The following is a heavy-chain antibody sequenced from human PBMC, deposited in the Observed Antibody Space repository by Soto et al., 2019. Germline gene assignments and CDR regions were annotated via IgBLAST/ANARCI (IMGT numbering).Heavy chain of an antibody. Sequence: QVQLQQWGAGLLKPSETLSLTCAVYGGSFSGYYWSWIRQPPGKGLEWIGEINHSGSTNYNPSLKRRVTRSVDTSKNQFSLKLSAVTAADTAVYYCARAWGGGPDYWGQGTLVTVSS. V-gene: IGHV4-34*01. J-gene: IGHJ4*02. CDR2: INHSGST. CDR1: GGSFSGYY. CDR3: ARAWGGGPDY. D-gene: IGHD3-16*01.